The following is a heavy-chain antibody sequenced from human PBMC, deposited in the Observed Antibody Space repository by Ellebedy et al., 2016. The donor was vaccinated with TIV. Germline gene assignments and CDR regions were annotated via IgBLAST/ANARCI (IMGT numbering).Heavy chain of an antibody. V-gene: IGHV3-7*01. CDR2: IKEDGSEK. J-gene: IGHJ5*02. Sequence: PGGSLRLSCAASGFTFSSNWMSRVRKAPGKGLEGVANIKEDGSEKYYVDSVKGRFTISRANAKTSLYLQMNSLRAEDTAVYYCARVPWGSGAVNWFDPWGQGTLVTVSS. D-gene: IGHD3-10*01. CDR1: GFTFSSNW. CDR3: ARVPWGSGAVNWFDP.